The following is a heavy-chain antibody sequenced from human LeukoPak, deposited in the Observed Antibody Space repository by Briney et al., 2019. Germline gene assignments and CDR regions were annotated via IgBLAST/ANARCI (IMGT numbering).Heavy chain of an antibody. Sequence: SETLSLTCTVSGGSISSGSYYWSWIRQPAGKGLEWIGRIYTSGSTNYNPSLKSRVTISVDTSKNQFSLELSSVTAADTAVYYCAREIAARPDYWGQGTLVTVSS. CDR2: IYTSGST. CDR1: GGSISSGSYY. D-gene: IGHD6-6*01. V-gene: IGHV4-61*02. CDR3: AREIAARPDY. J-gene: IGHJ4*02.